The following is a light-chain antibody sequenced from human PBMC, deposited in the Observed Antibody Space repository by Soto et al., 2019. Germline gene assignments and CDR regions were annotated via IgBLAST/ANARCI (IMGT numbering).Light chain of an antibody. CDR3: ASYSSSSTPWV. J-gene: IGLJ3*02. Sequence: QSALTQPVSVSGSPGQSITISFTGTTSDVGGYDYVSWYQQHPGKAPKLMVYEVRDRPSGVSDRFSGSKSGNTASLTISGLQAEDEADYYCASYSSSSTPWVFGGGTKLTVL. V-gene: IGLV2-14*01. CDR2: EVR. CDR1: TSDVGGYDY.